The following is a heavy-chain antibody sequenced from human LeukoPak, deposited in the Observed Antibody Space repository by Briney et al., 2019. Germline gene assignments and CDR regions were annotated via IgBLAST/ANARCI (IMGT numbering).Heavy chain of an antibody. V-gene: IGHV3-30*18. D-gene: IGHD3-10*01. CDR3: AKDHYYGSRSYSTFDY. J-gene: IGHJ4*02. Sequence: GRSLRLSCAASGFTFSSYGMHWVRQAPGKGLEWVAVISYDGSNKYYADSVKGRFTISRDNSKNTLYLQMNSLRAEDTAVYYCAKDHYYGSRSYSTFDYWGQGTLVTVSS. CDR2: ISYDGSNK. CDR1: GFTFSSYG.